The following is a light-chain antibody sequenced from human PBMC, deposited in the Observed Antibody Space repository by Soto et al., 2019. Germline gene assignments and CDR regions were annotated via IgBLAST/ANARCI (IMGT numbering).Light chain of an antibody. Sequence: EIVMTQSPATLSVSPGETATLSCKTSQSVDSLLAWYQQKPGQAPRLLIYRASTRTTGIPVRFSGSGSGTDFTLTISSLQSEDFAVYYCQQYNNWPPWTFGQGTKVDIK. CDR3: QQYNNWPPWT. CDR2: RAS. CDR1: QSVDSL. V-gene: IGKV3-15*01. J-gene: IGKJ1*01.